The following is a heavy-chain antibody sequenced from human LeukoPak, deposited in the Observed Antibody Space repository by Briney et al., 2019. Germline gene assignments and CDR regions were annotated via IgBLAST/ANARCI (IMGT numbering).Heavy chain of an antibody. CDR3: AREETWNWFDP. V-gene: IGHV3-30-3*01. CDR2: ISYDGSNK. CDR1: GFTFSSYA. J-gene: IGHJ5*02. Sequence: GGSLRLSCAASGFTFSSYAMHWVRQAPGKGLEWVAVISYDGSNKYYADSVKGRFTISRDNSKNTLYLQMNSLRAEDTAVYYCAREETWNWFDPWGQGTLVSVSS.